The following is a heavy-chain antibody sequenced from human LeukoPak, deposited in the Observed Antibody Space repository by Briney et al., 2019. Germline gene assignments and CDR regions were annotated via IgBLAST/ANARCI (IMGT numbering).Heavy chain of an antibody. V-gene: IGHV3-30*18. CDR2: ISYDGSNK. J-gene: IGHJ4*02. Sequence: PGRSLRLSCAASGFTFSSYDMHWVRQAPGKGLGWVAVISYDGSNKYYVDSVKGRFTISRDNSKNTLFLQMNSLRVEDTAVYYCAKDHSSGYFDYWGQGTLVTVSS. CDR3: AKDHSSGYFDY. CDR1: GFTFSSYD. D-gene: IGHD6-25*01.